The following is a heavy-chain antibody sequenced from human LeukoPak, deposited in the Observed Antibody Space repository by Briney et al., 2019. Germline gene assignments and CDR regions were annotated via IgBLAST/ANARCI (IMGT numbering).Heavy chain of an antibody. J-gene: IGHJ5*02. D-gene: IGHD3-3*01. V-gene: IGHV4-34*01. CDR1: GGSFSGYY. CDR3: ARLRSAIDFWSGYSPYNWFDP. Sequence: SETLSLTCTVYGGSFSGYYWSWIRQPPGKGLEWIGEINHSGSTNYNPSLKSRVTISVDTSKNQFSLKLSSVTAADTAVYYCARLRSAIDFWSGYSPYNWFDPWGQGTLVTVSS. CDR2: INHSGST.